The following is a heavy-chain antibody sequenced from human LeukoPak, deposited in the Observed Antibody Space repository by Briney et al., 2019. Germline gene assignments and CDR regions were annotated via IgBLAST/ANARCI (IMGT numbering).Heavy chain of an antibody. J-gene: IGHJ4*02. CDR3: ARSRAVEWLFRLDY. Sequence: GGSLRLSCAASGFTFSSYAMHWVRQAPGKGLEYVSAISSNGGSTYYANSVKGRFTISRDNSKNTLYLQMGSLRAEDMAVYYCARSRAVEWLFRLDYWGQGTLVTVSS. CDR2: ISSNGGST. D-gene: IGHD3-3*01. V-gene: IGHV3-64*01. CDR1: GFTFSSYA.